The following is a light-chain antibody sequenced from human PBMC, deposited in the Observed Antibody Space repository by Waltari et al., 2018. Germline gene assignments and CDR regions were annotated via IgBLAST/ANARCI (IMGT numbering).Light chain of an antibody. V-gene: IGLV3-21*01. J-gene: IGLJ1*01. CDR2: YDS. CDR1: NLGTKS. CDR3: QVWDANNEPGL. Sequence: SYVLTQPPSVSVAPGETARITCGGNNLGTKSVPWYRQKPGQAPVLVISYDSDRPSGIPERFSGSNSGDTATLTISRVEAGDEADYYCQVWDANNEPGLFGTGTEVTV.